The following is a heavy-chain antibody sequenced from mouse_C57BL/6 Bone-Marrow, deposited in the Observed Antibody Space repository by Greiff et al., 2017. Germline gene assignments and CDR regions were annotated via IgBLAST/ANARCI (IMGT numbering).Heavy chain of an antibody. CDR3: AHRPPDAMDY. CDR1: GYTFTDYY. CDR2: INPYNGGT. V-gene: IGHV1-19*01. J-gene: IGHJ4*01. Sequence: VQLQQSGPVLVKPGASVKMSCTASGYTFTDYYMNWVKQSHGKSLEWIGVINPYNGGTSYNQKFKGKGTLTVDTSSSTAYMELNSLTSEDAAVYYCAHRPPDAMDYWGQGNSVTVSA.